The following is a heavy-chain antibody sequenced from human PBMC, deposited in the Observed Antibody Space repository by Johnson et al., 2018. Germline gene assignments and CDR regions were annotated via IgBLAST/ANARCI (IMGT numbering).Heavy chain of an antibody. CDR3: ARDGSGWDYYYYYYMDG. CDR1: GFTFSSYS. CDR2: ISSSSSYI. D-gene: IGHD6-19*01. V-gene: IGHV3-21*01. J-gene: IGHJ6*03. Sequence: EVQLVESGGGLVKPGGSLRLSCAASGFTFSSYSMNWVRQAPGKGLEWVSSISSSSSYIYYADSVKGRFTISRDNAKNSLYLQMNSLGAEDTAVYYCARDGSGWDYYYYYYMDGWGKGTTVTVSS.